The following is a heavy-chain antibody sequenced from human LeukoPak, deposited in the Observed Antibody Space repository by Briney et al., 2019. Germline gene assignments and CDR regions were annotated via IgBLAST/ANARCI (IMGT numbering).Heavy chain of an antibody. J-gene: IGHJ3*01. CDR2: SSSDGTTE. V-gene: IGHV3-48*03. CDR3: TSASR. CDR1: GFTFSNYA. Sequence: PGGSLRLSCAASGFTFSNYAMNWVRQAPGKGLEWLSYSSSDGTTEYYADSVKGRFTISRDNAKNSLYLQMNSLSGDDTAVYYCTSASRWGQGTLVTVSS.